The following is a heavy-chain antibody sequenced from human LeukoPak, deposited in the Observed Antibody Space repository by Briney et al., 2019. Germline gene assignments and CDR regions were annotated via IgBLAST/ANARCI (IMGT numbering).Heavy chain of an antibody. CDR3: AREILGLGYSYGSDAFDI. CDR1: GYSISSGYF. Sequence: SETLSLTCTVSGYSISSGYFWGWIRQPPGKGLEWIGSIYHSGTTYYNPSLKSRVTISVDTSKNQFSLKLTSVTAADTAVYYCAREILGLGYSYGSDAFDIWGQGTIVTVSS. CDR2: IYHSGTT. V-gene: IGHV4-38-2*02. J-gene: IGHJ3*02. D-gene: IGHD5-18*01.